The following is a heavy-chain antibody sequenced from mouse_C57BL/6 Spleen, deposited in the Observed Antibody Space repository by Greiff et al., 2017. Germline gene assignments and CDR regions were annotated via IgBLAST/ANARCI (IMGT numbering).Heavy chain of an antibody. CDR1: GYSFTGYY. D-gene: IGHD1-1*01. J-gene: IGHJ4*01. Sequence: VQLQQSGPELVKPGASVKISCTASGYSFTGYYMNWVKQSPEKSLEWIGEINPSTGGTTYNQKFKAKATLTVDKSSSTVYMQLKSLTSEDSAVYYCARTRYGSSPMDYWGQGTSVTVSS. CDR2: INPSTGGT. V-gene: IGHV1-42*01. CDR3: ARTRYGSSPMDY.